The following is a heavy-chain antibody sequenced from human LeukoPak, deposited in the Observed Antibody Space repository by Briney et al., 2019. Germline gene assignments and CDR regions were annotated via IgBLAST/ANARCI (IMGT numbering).Heavy chain of an antibody. V-gene: IGHV3-30*03. Sequence: GGSLRLSCAASGFTFSDYYMSWIRQAPGKGLDWVAVILENGSYQYYADSVKGRFTISRDNSKNTLFLQMNSLRGEDSAIYFCARVQGGGYRTADYWGQGTLVTVSS. CDR2: ILENGSYQ. CDR1: GFTFSDYY. J-gene: IGHJ4*02. CDR3: ARVQGGGYRTADY. D-gene: IGHD6-19*01.